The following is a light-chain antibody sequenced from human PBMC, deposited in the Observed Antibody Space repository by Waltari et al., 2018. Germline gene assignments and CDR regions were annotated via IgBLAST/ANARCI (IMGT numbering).Light chain of an antibody. CDR1: QSISSY. J-gene: IGKJ2*01. CDR3: QQSYSTPPERYT. CDR2: AAS. Sequence: DVQMTQSPSSLSASVGDRVTITCRASQSISSYLNCYQQKPGKAPKLLIYAASSLQSGVPSRFSGSGSGTDFTLTISSLQPEDFATYYCQQSYSTPPERYTFGQGTKLEIK. V-gene: IGKV1-39*01.